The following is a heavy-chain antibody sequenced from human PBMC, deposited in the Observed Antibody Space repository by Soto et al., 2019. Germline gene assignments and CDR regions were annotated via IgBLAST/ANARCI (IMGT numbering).Heavy chain of an antibody. D-gene: IGHD2-15*01. V-gene: IGHV3-30*18. CDR1: GFTFSSYG. J-gene: IGHJ6*02. CDR3: AKDGYCSGGSCGMDV. Sequence: GGSLRLSCAASGFTFSSYGMHWVRQAPGKGLEWVAVISYDGSNKYYADSVKGRFTISRDNSKNTLYLQMNSLRAEDTAVNYCAKDGYCSGGSCGMDVWGQGTTVTVSS. CDR2: ISYDGSNK.